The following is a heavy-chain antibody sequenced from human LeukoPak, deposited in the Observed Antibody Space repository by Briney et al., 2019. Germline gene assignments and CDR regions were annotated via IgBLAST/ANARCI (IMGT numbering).Heavy chain of an antibody. V-gene: IGHV1-69*13. CDR3: ARDRDYGRTPSGV. CDR2: ITPIFGTA. D-gene: IGHD4-17*01. Sequence: ASVKVSCKASGGTFSSYAISWVRQAPGQGLEWMGGITPIFGTANYAQKFQGRVTITADESTSAAYMELSSLRSEDTAVYYCARDRDYGRTPSGVWSQGTTVTVSS. CDR1: GGTFSSYA. J-gene: IGHJ6*02.